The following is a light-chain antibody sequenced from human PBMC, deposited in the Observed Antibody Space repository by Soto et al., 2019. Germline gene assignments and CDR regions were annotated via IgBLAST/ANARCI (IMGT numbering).Light chain of an antibody. CDR2: GIS. J-gene: IGKJ2*01. Sequence: ESVLTQSPGTLSLSPGERATLSCRASQSVSNSFFAWYQQKPGQAPRLLIYGISSRATGIPDRFSGSGSGTDFTLTSSRLEPEDFVVYYCQQYSSLPHTFGQGTKLDVK. CDR3: QQYSSLPHT. CDR1: QSVSNSF. V-gene: IGKV3-20*01.